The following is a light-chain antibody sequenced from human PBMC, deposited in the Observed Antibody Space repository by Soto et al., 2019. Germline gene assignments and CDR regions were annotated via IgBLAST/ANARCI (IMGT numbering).Light chain of an antibody. CDR1: SSGVGDYNS. CDR2: DVS. J-gene: IGLJ1*01. Sequence: QSALTQPRSVSGSPGQSVTVSCIGTSSGVGDYNSVSWYQQHPGKAPKLMIYDVSKRPSGVPDRFSGSKSGNTASLTISGLQAEDEADYYCCSYVGSYSYVFGIGTKVTVL. V-gene: IGLV2-11*01. CDR3: CSYVGSYSYV.